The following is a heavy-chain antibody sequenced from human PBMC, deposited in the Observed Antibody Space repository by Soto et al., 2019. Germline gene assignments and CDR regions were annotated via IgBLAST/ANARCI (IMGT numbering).Heavy chain of an antibody. CDR2: IYYSGST. D-gene: IGHD2-21*02. J-gene: IGHJ6*02. Sequence: QVQLQESGPGLVKPSQTLSLTCTVSGGSINSGGYYWSWIRQHPGKGLEWIGYIYYSGSTYYYPSLKSPVTISVNASKNQFSQKLSSVTAADTAVYYCARVCGGDCHDGMDVWGQGTTVTVSS. CDR3: ARVCGGDCHDGMDV. V-gene: IGHV4-31*01. CDR1: GGSINSGGYY.